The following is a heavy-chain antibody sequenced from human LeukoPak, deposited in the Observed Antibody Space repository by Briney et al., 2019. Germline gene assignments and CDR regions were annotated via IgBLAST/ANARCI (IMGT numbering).Heavy chain of an antibody. CDR3: SSDSGSYSLAPFDY. CDR2: VNGSGSST. J-gene: IGHJ4*02. V-gene: IGHV3-23*01. CDR1: GFTFSTYG. D-gene: IGHD1-26*01. Sequence: PGGSLRLSCVASGFTFSTYGMSWVRQAPAKGQGWVSGVNGSGSSTYYADSVQGRFTITIDNAKYSLYLQMNSLRATATAVDDCSSDSGSYSLAPFDYWGQGPLVTVSS.